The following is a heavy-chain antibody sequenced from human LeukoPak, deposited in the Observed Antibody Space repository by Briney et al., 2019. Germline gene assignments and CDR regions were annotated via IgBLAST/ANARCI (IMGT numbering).Heavy chain of an antibody. CDR3: ARDCSGGSCYGAFDI. CDR2: IYDSGST. V-gene: IGHV4-30-4*01. J-gene: IGHJ3*02. Sequence: SETLSLTCTVSGASIRSGDYYWSWIRQPPGKGLEWIGYIYDSGSTYYNPSLKSRITISVDTSENRFSLKLSSVTATDTAVYYCARDCSGGSCYGAFDIWGQGTMATVSS. D-gene: IGHD2-15*01. CDR1: GASIRSGDYY.